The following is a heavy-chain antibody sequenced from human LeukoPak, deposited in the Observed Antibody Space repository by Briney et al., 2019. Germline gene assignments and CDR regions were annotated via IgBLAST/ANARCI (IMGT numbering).Heavy chain of an antibody. CDR2: ISGSGGST. CDR1: GSTFSSYA. Sequence: GSLRLSCAASGSTFSSYAMSWVRQAPGKGLEWVSAISGSGGSTYYADSVKGRFTISRDNSKNTLYLQMNSLRAEDTAVYYCAKPPYYYDSSGYYYYFDYWGQGTLVTVSS. D-gene: IGHD3-22*01. J-gene: IGHJ4*02. V-gene: IGHV3-23*01. CDR3: AKPPYYYDSSGYYYYFDY.